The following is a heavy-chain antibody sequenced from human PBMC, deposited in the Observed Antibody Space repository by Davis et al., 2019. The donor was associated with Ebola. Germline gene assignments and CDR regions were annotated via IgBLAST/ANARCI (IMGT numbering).Heavy chain of an antibody. CDR2: ISSGSDYI. Sequence: PGGSLRLSCAASGFTFRYYSMNWVRQAPGKGLEWVTSISSGSDYIYQADSVRGRLTISRDNAENSLYLQMNSLKVEDTAVYYCARDYRHGVDYWGQGTLVTVSS. J-gene: IGHJ4*02. D-gene: IGHD2-8*01. V-gene: IGHV3-21*01. CDR3: ARDYRHGVDY. CDR1: GFTFRYYS.